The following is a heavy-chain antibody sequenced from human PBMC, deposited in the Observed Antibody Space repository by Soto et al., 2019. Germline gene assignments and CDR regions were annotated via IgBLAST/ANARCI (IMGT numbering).Heavy chain of an antibody. CDR1: GYTFTSYY. CDR2: INPSGGST. Sequence: GASVKVSCKASGYTFTSYYMHWVRQAPGQGLEWMVIINPSGGSTSYAQKFQGRVTMTRDTSTSTVYMELSSLRSEDTAVYYCARADYSNYFDYWGQGTLVTVSS. CDR3: ARADYSNYFDY. D-gene: IGHD4-4*01. V-gene: IGHV1-46*03. J-gene: IGHJ4*02.